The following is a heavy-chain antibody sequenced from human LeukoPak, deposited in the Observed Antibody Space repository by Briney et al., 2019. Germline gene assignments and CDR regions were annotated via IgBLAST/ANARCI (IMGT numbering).Heavy chain of an antibody. V-gene: IGHV3-30-3*01. Sequence: PGGSLRLPCAASGFTFSSYAMHWVRQAPGKGLEWVAVISYDGSNKYYADSVKGRFTISRDNSKNTLYLQMNSLRAEDTAVYYCARCFSSSWSNFDYWGQGTLVTVSS. CDR3: ARCFSSSWSNFDY. D-gene: IGHD6-13*01. CDR2: ISYDGSNK. J-gene: IGHJ4*02. CDR1: GFTFSSYA.